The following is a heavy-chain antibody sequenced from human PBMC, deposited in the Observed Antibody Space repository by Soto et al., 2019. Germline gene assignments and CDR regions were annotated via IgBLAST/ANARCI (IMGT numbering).Heavy chain of an antibody. CDR3: TKIRGYGGY. CDR2: ISGSNGAK. J-gene: IGHJ4*02. D-gene: IGHD5-18*01. CDR1: GITLSSYA. Sequence: GGSLRLSCVGSGITLSSYAMTWVRQAGGKGLEWVSTISGSNGAKHYAASVRGRFTISRDPSMNTLFLQMDSLTADDTAVYYCTKIRGYGGYWGQGAQVTVSS. V-gene: IGHV3-23*01.